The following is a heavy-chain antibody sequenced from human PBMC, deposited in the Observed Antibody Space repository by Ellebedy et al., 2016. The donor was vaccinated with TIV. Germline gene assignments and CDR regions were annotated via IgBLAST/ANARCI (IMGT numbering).Heavy chain of an antibody. J-gene: IGHJ4*02. D-gene: IGHD6-25*01. CDR1: GYSFTTYW. CDR3: ARLRQRPGRDLL. Sequence: PGGSLRLSCKGSGYSFTTYWIGWVRQMPGKGLEWMGIIYPGDSDTRYSPSFQGQVTISADKTSSIASLQWSSLKASDSAMYYCARLRQRPGRDLLWGQGTLVTVSS. CDR2: IYPGDSDT. V-gene: IGHV5-51*01.